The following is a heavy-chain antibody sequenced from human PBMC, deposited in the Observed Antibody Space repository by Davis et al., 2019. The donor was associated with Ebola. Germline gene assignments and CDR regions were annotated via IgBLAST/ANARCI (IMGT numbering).Heavy chain of an antibody. J-gene: IGHJ4*02. D-gene: IGHD1-26*01. Sequence: GESLKISCAASGFSLSDSWMSWVRQAPGKGLEWVANINEGGSQTYYVDPVKGRFTISRDNAKNSLYLQMNSLRAEDTAVYYCAKVELRGYWGQGTLVTVSS. CDR2: INEGGSQT. CDR1: GFSLSDSW. CDR3: AKVELRGY. V-gene: IGHV3-7*01.